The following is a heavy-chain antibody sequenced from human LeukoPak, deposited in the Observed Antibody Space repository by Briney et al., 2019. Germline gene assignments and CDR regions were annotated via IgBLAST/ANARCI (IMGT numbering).Heavy chain of an antibody. V-gene: IGHV4-30-2*03. Sequence: PSETLSLTCTVSSGSISSGGYYWSWIRQPPGKGLEWIGYIFHSGSNYYNPSLKSRVTISVDTSKNQFSLKLSSVTAADTAVYYCARPLFRDSNYGSFRFDPWGQGTLVTVSS. CDR2: IFHSGSN. CDR1: SGSISSGGYY. J-gene: IGHJ5*02. CDR3: ARPLFRDSNYGSFRFDP. D-gene: IGHD4-11*01.